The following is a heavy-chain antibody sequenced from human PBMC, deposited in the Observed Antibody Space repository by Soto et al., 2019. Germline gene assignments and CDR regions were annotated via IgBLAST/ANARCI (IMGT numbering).Heavy chain of an antibody. J-gene: IGHJ5*02. CDR1: GGTFSTYT. V-gene: IGHV1-69*01. Sequence: QVQLVQSGAEVKKPGSSVKVSCKASGGTFSTYTITWVRQAPGQGLQWMGGIIPIFGTANYPQKFQGRVPITADESTSTAYLELSSLRSEDTAIYYCARSLDSSGYWNNYFDPWGQGTLVTVSS. CDR2: IIPIFGTA. D-gene: IGHD3-22*01. CDR3: ARSLDSSGYWNNYFDP.